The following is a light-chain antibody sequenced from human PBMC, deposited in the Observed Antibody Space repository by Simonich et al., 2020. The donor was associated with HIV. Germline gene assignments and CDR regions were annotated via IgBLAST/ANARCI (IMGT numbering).Light chain of an antibody. Sequence: DIQMTQSPSPLSASVGDRVTITCWASQSISSWLAWYTQKPWKAPKLLIYKASSLASGVPSRFSGSGYGTEFTLTISSLQPDDFATYYCQQYNSIPRTFGQGTKVEIK. J-gene: IGKJ1*01. V-gene: IGKV1-5*03. CDR2: KAS. CDR3: QQYNSIPRT. CDR1: QSISSW.